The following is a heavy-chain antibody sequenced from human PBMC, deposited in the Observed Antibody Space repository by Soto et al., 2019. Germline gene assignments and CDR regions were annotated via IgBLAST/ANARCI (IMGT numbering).Heavy chain of an antibody. CDR3: ASWHEREHAYDV. D-gene: IGHD1-1*01. J-gene: IGHJ3*01. CDR1: GLTVSGKKY. Sequence: DVQLVESGGGLIQPGESLRLSCAAFGLTVSGKKYVAWVRQAPGKGLEWDSALYDVDGSFYADSVKGRFTTSSDSSQTTVYLQMNGLRPDDTAVYYCASWHEREHAYDVWGQGTTVTVSS. V-gene: IGHV3-53*01. CDR2: LYDVDGS.